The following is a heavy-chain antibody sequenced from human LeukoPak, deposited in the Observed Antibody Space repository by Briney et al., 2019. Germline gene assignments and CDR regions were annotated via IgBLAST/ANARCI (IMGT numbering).Heavy chain of an antibody. V-gene: IGHV1-2*02. Sequence: ASVKVSCKASGYTFTGYYMHWVRQAPGQGLEWMGWINPNSGGTNYRQKLQGRVTMTGDTSISTAYMELSRLRSDDTAVYYCARSHGCITIRNWFDPWGQGTLVTVSS. CDR3: ARSHGCITIRNWFDP. D-gene: IGHD3-3*01. CDR1: GYTFTGYY. CDR2: INPNSGGT. J-gene: IGHJ5*02.